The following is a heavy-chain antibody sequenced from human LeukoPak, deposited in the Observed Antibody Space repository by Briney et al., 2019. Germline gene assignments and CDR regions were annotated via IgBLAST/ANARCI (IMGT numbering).Heavy chain of an antibody. J-gene: IGHJ4*02. D-gene: IGHD4-17*01. CDR1: GFTFSSYA. V-gene: IGHV3-23*01. Sequence: GGSLRLSCAASGFTFSSYAMNWVRQAPGKGLEWVSSISGGGETTYYADSAKGRFTISRDNSQNTLYLQMNSLRAEDTAVYYCARDYADYVGYFFFDYWGQGTLVTVSS. CDR3: ARDYADYVGYFFFDY. CDR2: ISGGGETT.